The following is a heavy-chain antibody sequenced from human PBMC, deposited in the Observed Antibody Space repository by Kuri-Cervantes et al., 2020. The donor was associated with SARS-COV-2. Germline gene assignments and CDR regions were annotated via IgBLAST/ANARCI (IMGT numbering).Heavy chain of an antibody. D-gene: IGHD3-3*01. Sequence: SETLSLTCTVSGGSISSSSYYWGWIRQPPGKGLEWIGSIYYSGSTYDNQSLKSRVTISVNTYKNQFSLKLSSVTAADTAVYYCARQMMSSITIFGVVITRNWFDPWGQGTLVTVSS. CDR1: GGSISSSSYY. V-gene: IGHV4-39*01. CDR2: IYYSGST. CDR3: ARQMMSSITIFGVVITRNWFDP. J-gene: IGHJ5*02.